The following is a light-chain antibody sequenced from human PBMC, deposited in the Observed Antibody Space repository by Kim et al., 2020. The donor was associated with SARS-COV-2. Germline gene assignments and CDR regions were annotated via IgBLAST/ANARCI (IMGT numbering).Light chain of an antibody. Sequence: SPVEGAAPSNSSSQPNFKGYLAWYQQRPGQAPRLLLYQTSTWATGVPDRFSGSGSGTDFTLTISSLQPDDFAVYYCQQYGSLPPHTFGQGTKLEI. CDR1: QPNFKGY. V-gene: IGKV3-20*01. CDR3: QQYGSLPPHT. CDR2: QTS. J-gene: IGKJ2*01.